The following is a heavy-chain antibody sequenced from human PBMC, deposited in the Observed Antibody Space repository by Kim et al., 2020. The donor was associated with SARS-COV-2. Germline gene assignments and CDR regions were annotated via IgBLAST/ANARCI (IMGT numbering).Heavy chain of an antibody. J-gene: IGHJ4*02. CDR3: ASAKKGVAGFFDY. Sequence: SETLSLTCAVSGGSISSSYWSWIRQPPGKGLEWIGYINYSGSTKYNPSLQSRVTLSIDTSKTQLSLKLSAVTAADTAVYYCASAKKGVAGFFDYWAQGAL. CDR2: INYSGST. D-gene: IGHD6-19*01. V-gene: IGHV4-59*01. CDR1: GGSISSSY.